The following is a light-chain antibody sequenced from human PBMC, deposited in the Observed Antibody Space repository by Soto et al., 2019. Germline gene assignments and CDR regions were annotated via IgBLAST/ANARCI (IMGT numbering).Light chain of an antibody. CDR1: SSDVGAYKY. CDR2: EVS. V-gene: IGLV2-8*01. J-gene: IGLJ3*02. CDR3: SSYAGSNNLV. Sequence: QSALTQPPSASGSPGQSVTISCSGTSSDVGAYKYVSWYQQHPGKAPKLMIYEVSERPSGVPDRFSGSKSGNTASLTVSGLQAEDEGDYYCSSYAGSNNLVFGGGTQLTVL.